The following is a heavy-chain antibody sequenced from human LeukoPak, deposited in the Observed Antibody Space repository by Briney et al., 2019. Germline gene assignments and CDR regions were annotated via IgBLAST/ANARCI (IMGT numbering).Heavy chain of an antibody. J-gene: IGHJ4*02. CDR3: ARVGYDSSGYYSFDY. CDR2: INHSEST. Sequence: SETLSLTCAVYGGSFSGYYSSWIRQPPGKGLEWIGEINHSESTNYNPSLKSRVTISVDTSKNQFSLKLSSVTAADTAVYYCARVGYDSSGYYSFDYWGQGTLVTVSS. D-gene: IGHD3-22*01. CDR1: GGSFSGYY. V-gene: IGHV4-34*01.